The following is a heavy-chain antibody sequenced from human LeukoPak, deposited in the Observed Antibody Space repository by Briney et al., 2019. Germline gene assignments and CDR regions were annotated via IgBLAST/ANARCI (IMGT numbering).Heavy chain of an antibody. J-gene: IGHJ4*02. CDR1: GFIFSTYC. CDR2: INRDGSNT. Sequence: GGSLRLSCAASGFIFSTYCMHWVRQGPGKGLVWVSHINRDGSNTVYADSGKGRFTICRDNVKSTLYLQMSRLRVEDTAVYYCARDRGDGYTAFDYWGQGTLVTVSS. D-gene: IGHD5-24*01. CDR3: ARDRGDGYTAFDY. V-gene: IGHV3-74*01.